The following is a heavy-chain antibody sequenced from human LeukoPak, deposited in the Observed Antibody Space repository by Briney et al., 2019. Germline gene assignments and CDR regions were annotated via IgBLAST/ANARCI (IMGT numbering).Heavy chain of an antibody. CDR2: ISDSGGST. CDR1: GFTFNSYA. V-gene: IGHV3-23*01. J-gene: IGHJ6*02. D-gene: IGHD1-14*01. CDR3: AKVSGGGLYYDGMDV. Sequence: PGGSLRLSCAASGFTFNSYAMSWVRQAPGKGLEWVSGISDSGGSTYYADSVKGRFTISRDNSKNTLYLQMNSLRAEDTAVYYCAKVSGGGLYYDGMDVWGQGTTVTVSS.